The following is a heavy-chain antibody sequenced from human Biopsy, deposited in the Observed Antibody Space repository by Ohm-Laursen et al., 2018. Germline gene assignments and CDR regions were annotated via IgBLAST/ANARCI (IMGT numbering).Heavy chain of an antibody. CDR3: ARGLGGYDYWYFDL. J-gene: IGHJ2*01. CDR1: GGMFNSYT. V-gene: IGHV1-69*06. CDR2: IMSLYNTT. D-gene: IGHD5-12*01. Sequence: SVKVSCKSSGGMFNSYTINWLRQAPGQGLQWMGGIMSLYNTTNYAQKFWDRITVTADKSTNTVYMTLSSLTSEDTAVYFYARGLGGYDYWYFDLWGRGTLVIVSS.